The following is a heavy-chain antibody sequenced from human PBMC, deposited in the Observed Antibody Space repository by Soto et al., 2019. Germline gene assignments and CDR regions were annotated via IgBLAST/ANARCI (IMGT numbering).Heavy chain of an antibody. Sequence: SVKVSCKASGGTFSSYAISWVRQAPGQGLEWMGGIIPIFGTANYAQKFQGRVTITADESTSTAYMELSSLRSEDTAVYYCARGYYDSSGYYYGLDNWGQGTLVTVSS. V-gene: IGHV1-69*13. CDR1: GGTFSSYA. D-gene: IGHD3-22*01. J-gene: IGHJ4*02. CDR3: ARGYYDSSGYYYGLDN. CDR2: IIPIFGTA.